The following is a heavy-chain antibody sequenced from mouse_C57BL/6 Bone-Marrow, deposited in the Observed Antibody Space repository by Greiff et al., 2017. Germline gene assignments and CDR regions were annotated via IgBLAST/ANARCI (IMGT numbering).Heavy chain of an antibody. D-gene: IGHD1-1*01. CDR2: ISSGGSYS. J-gene: IGHJ4*01. CDR3: ARHFRLQRRGKLMDY. V-gene: IGHV5-6*01. CDR1: GFTFSSYG. Sequence: EVQRVESGGDLVKPGGSLKLSCAASGFTFSSYGMSWVRQTPDKRLEWVATISSGGSYSYYPDSVKGRFTISRDNAKNTLYLQKSSLKSEDTAMYYCARHFRLQRRGKLMDYWGQGTSVTVSS.